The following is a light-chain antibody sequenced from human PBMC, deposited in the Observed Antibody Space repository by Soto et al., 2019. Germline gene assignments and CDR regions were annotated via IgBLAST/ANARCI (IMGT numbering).Light chain of an antibody. CDR3: QVYDSSNHGV. CDR2: EDN. V-gene: IGLV6-57*03. CDR1: SGSIASNY. Sequence: NFMLTQPHSVSESPGKTVTISCTRSSGSIASNYVQWYQQRPGSAPTTVIYEDNQRPSGVPDRFSGSIDSSSNSASLTISGTETEDEAEYYFQVYDSSNHGVFGGGTKLTVL. J-gene: IGLJ3*02.